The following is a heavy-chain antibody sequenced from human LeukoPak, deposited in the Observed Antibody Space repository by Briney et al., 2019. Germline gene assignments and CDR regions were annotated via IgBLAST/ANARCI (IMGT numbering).Heavy chain of an antibody. CDR3: AKGFDYYDSSGYYDPFDY. CDR1: GFTFDDYA. D-gene: IGHD3-22*01. J-gene: IGHJ4*02. CDR2: ISWNSGSI. Sequence: GGSLRLSCAASGFTFDDYAMHWVRQAPGKGLEWVPGISWNSGSIGYADSVKGRFTISRDNAKNSLYLQMNSLRAEDTALYYCAKGFDYYDSSGYYDPFDYWGQGTLVTVSS. V-gene: IGHV3-9*01.